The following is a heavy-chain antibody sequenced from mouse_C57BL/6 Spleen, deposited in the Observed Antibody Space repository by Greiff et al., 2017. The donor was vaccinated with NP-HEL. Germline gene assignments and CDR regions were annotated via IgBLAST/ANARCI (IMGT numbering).Heavy chain of an antibody. CDR1: GYTFTEYT. CDR3: ARDRLTLDYWCFDV. J-gene: IGHJ1*03. CDR2: FYPGSGSI. D-gene: IGHD4-1*01. V-gene: IGHV1-62-2*01. Sequence: QVQLKQSGAELVKPGESVKLSCKASGYTFTEYTIHWVKQRSGQGLEWIGWFYPGSGSIKYNEKFKDKATLTADKSSSTVYMWLSRWTSEDSAVYFYARDRLTLDYWCFDVWGTGTSVTVSS.